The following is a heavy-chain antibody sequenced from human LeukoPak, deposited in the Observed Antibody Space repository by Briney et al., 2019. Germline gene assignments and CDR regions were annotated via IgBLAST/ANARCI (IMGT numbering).Heavy chain of an antibody. D-gene: IGHD4-17*01. V-gene: IGHV3-21*01. Sequence: PGGSLRLSCAASGFTFSSYSMNWVRQAPGKGLEWVSSISSSSSYIYYADSVKGRFTISRDTSANTLFLQMNSLAAEDTAVYYCARATPYDWHFGLWGRGTLVIVSS. CDR3: ARATPYDWHFGL. J-gene: IGHJ2*01. CDR1: GFTFSSYS. CDR2: ISSSSSYI.